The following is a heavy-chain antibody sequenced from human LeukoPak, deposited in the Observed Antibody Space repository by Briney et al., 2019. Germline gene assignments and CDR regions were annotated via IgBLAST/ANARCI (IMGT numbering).Heavy chain of an antibody. Sequence: GGSLRLSCAASGFTFSDYYMSWIRQAPGKGLEWVSYISSSGSTIYYADSVKGRFTISRDNAKNSLYLQMNSLRAEDTAVYYCARDSHVAVAVDWFDPWGKGTLVTVSS. D-gene: IGHD6-19*01. CDR1: GFTFSDYY. V-gene: IGHV3-11*04. CDR2: ISSSGSTI. J-gene: IGHJ5*02. CDR3: ARDSHVAVAVDWFDP.